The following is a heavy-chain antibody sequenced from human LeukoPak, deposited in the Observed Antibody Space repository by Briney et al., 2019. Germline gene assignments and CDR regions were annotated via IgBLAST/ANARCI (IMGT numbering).Heavy chain of an antibody. Sequence: SETLSLTCTVSGGSISSYYWSWLRQPPGKGLEWIGYIYYSGSTNYNPSLKSRVTISVDTSKNQFSLKLSSVTAADTAVYYCARGHGYGDFYFDYWAREPWSPSPQ. CDR1: GGSISSYY. CDR3: ARGHGYGDFYFDY. CDR2: IYYSGST. J-gene: IGHJ4*02. V-gene: IGHV4-59*01. D-gene: IGHD4-17*01.